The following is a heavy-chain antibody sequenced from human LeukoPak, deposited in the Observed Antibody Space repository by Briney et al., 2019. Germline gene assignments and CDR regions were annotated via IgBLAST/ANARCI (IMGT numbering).Heavy chain of an antibody. CDR3: ARGIVGATTLDY. Sequence: PGGSLRLSCAASGFTFSGYSMNWVRQAPGKGLEWVSSISSSSSYIYYADSVKGRFTISRDNAKNSLYLQMNSLRAEDTAAYYCARGIVGATTLDYWGQGTLVTVSS. CDR2: ISSSSSYI. D-gene: IGHD1-26*01. CDR1: GFTFSGYS. V-gene: IGHV3-21*01. J-gene: IGHJ4*02.